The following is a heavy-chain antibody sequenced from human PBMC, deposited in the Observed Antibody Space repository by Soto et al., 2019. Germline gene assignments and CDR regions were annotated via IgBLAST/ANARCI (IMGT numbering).Heavy chain of an antibody. J-gene: IGHJ6*01. CDR1: GFTFSLYS. D-gene: IGHD3-10*01. V-gene: IGHV3-48*02. CDR3: ARAVTWGLDV. Sequence: EVQLVESGGGLVQPGGSLRLSCAASGFTFSLYSMSWVRQAPGKGLEWVSYISRSSTGIHYAASVKGRFTISRDDVTNSMHLQMNSLRDGDTAVYYCARAVTWGLDVWGQGTTVSISS. CDR2: ISRSSTGI.